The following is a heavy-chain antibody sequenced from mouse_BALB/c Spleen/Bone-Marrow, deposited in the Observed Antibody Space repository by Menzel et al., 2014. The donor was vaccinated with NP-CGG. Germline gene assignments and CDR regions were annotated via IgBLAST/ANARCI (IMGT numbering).Heavy chain of an antibody. CDR1: GYTFTSYW. J-gene: IGHJ4*01. CDR2: IDPPDSYT. V-gene: IGHV1-69*02. Sequence: QVQLKQSGAELVKPGASVKLSCKASGYTFTSYWMHWVKQRPGQGLEWIGEIDPPDSYTNYNQKFKGKATLTVDKSSSTAYMQLSSLTSEDSAVYYCATARATSYAMDYWGQGTSVTVSS. CDR3: ATARATSYAMDY. D-gene: IGHD3-1*01.